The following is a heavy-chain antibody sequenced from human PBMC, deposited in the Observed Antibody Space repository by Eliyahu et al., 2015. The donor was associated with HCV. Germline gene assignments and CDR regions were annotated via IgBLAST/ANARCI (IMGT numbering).Heavy chain of an antibody. D-gene: IGHD6-13*01. V-gene: IGHV3-11*06. CDR2: ISSGSDYI. Sequence: QVYLVESGGGLVEPGGSLRLSCAASGFRFSDYYMMWVRKPPGKGLEWLAYISSGSDYIDYAYSVRGRFTISRDNAQRSLFLHLNGLRAEDTAVYYCASTSLAAGRDFEHWGQGTQVSVTS. CDR3: ASTSLAAGRDFEH. J-gene: IGHJ4*02. CDR1: GFRFSDYY.